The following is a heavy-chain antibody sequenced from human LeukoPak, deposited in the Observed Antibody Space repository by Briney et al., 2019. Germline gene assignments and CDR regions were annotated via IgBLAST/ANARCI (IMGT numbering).Heavy chain of an antibody. J-gene: IGHJ6*03. D-gene: IGHD6-13*01. V-gene: IGHV3-30-3*01. CDR2: ISYDGSNK. CDR3: ARVRARIAAAGTPRGYMDV. CDR1: GFTVSSYA. Sequence: PGGSLRLSCAASGFTVSSYAMHWVRQAPGKGLEWVAVISYDGSNKYYADSVKGRFTISRDNSKNTLYLQMNSLRAEDTAVYYCARVRARIAAAGTPRGYMDVWGKGTTVTVSS.